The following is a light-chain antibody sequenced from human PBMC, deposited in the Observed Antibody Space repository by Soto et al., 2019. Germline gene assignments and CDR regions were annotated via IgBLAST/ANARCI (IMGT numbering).Light chain of an antibody. V-gene: IGKV1-39*01. CDR3: QQSYNAPRT. CDR2: GAS. CDR1: QSIATY. Sequence: DIQMTQSPSSLSASVGDRVSITCRASQSIATYLNWYQQNPGRAPKLMIYGASSLQSGVPSRFSGSGSGIDFTLTISGLQPDDFATYYCQQSYNAPRTFGQGTKLEI. J-gene: IGKJ2*01.